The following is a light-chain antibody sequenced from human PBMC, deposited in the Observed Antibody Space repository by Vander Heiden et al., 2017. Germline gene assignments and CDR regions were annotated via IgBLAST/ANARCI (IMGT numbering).Light chain of an antibody. CDR1: KGIAGH. J-gene: IGKJ4*01. CDR2: AAS. V-gene: IGKV1-9*01. CDR3: QQFNSYPFT. Sequence: DIQLTQSPSFLSASVGDRVTITCRASKGIAGHLAWYQQRSGKAPKLLIYAASTLQSWVPSGLSGSGSGTEFTLTISSLQPEDFATYYCQQFNSYPFTFGGGTKVEIK.